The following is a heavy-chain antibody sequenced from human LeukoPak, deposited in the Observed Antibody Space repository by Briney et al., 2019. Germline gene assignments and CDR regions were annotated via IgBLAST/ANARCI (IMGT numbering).Heavy chain of an antibody. CDR1: GFTFSSYA. CDR2: ISGDGSST. CDR3: AKGGYCSSSSCYTSWFDP. J-gene: IGHJ5*02. V-gene: IGHV3-23*01. Sequence: GRSLRLSCAASGFTFSSYAMHWVRQAPGKGLEWVLAISGDGSSTYCADSVKGRFTIFRDNSKTTLYLQMNSLRVEDTAVYYCAKGGYCSSSSCYTSWFDPWGQGTLVTVSS. D-gene: IGHD2-2*02.